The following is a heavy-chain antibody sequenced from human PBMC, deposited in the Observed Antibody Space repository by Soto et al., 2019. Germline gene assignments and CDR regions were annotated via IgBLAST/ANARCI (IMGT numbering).Heavy chain of an antibody. Sequence: QVQLVESGGGVVQPGRSLRLSCAASGFTFRTYGMHWVCQAPGKGLEWVALISYDGSNRYYADSVKGRFTISSDTSKNTLFLQMNSLRPEDTAVYYCAKTKQQLGDYYYAMDVWGQGTTVIVSS. CDR1: GFTFRTYG. CDR3: AKTKQQLGDYYYAMDV. V-gene: IGHV3-30*18. D-gene: IGHD6-13*01. CDR2: ISYDGSNR. J-gene: IGHJ6*02.